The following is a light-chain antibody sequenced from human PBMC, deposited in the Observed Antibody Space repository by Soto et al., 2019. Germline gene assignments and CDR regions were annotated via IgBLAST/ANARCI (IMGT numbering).Light chain of an antibody. J-gene: IGKJ1*01. CDR2: GAS. CDR1: QSVSSSY. Sequence: EIVLTQSPGTLSLSPGERATLACRSSQSVSSSYLAWYQQKPGQAPRLLIYGASNRATGIPDRFSGSGSGTDFTLTISRLEPEDFAVYYCQQYGSSLPWTFGQGTKVDIK. V-gene: IGKV3-20*01. CDR3: QQYGSSLPWT.